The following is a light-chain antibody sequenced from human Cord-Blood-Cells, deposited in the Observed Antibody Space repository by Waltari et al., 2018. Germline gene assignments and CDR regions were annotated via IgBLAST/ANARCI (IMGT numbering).Light chain of an antibody. CDR2: YKSDSDK. CDR3: MIWHSSAWV. Sequence: QAVLTQPSSLSASPGASASLTCTLRSGINVGTYRIYWYQQKPGSPPQYLLRYKSDSDKQHGSGVPSGFSGSKDASANAGILLISGLQSEDEADYYCMIWHSSAWVFGGGTKLTVL. J-gene: IGLJ3*02. CDR1: SGINVGTYR. V-gene: IGLV5-45*02.